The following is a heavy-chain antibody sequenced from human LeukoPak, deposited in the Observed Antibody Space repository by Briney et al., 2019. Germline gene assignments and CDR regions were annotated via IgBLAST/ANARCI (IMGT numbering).Heavy chain of an antibody. CDR1: GGSISSYY. CDR3: ARAGWAAAADFDY. D-gene: IGHD6-13*01. J-gene: IGHJ4*02. Sequence: SETLSLTCTVSGGSISSYYWSWIRQPPGKGLEWIGSIYYSGSTYYNPSLKSRVTISVDTSKNQFSLKLSSVTAADMAVYYCARAGWAAAADFDYWGQGTLVTVSS. CDR2: IYYSGST. V-gene: IGHV4-59*12.